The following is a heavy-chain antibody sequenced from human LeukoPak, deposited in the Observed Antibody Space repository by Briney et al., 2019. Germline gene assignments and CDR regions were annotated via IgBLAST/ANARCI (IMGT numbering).Heavy chain of an antibody. Sequence: GASVKVSCNASGYTFTSYDINWVRQATGHGLEWMGWMNPNTGNTGYAQKFQGRVTMTTDTSTSTAYMELRSLRSDDTAVYYCARDSAPTVNHYYYYYMDVWGKGTTVTVSS. CDR1: GYTFTSYD. J-gene: IGHJ6*03. V-gene: IGHV1-8*01. CDR2: MNPNTGNT. D-gene: IGHD4-11*01. CDR3: ARDSAPTVNHYYYYYMDV.